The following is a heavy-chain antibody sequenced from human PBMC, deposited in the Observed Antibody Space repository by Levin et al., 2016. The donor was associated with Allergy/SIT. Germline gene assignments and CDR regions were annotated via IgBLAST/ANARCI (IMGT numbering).Heavy chain of an antibody. CDR1: GFTFDDYA. V-gene: IGHV3-9*01. J-gene: IGHJ2*01. Sequence: GGSLRLSCAASGFTFDDYAMHWVRQAPGKGLEWVSGISWNSGSIGYADSVKGRFTISRDNAKNSLYLQMNSLRAEDTALYYCAKDMRNWYFDLWGRGTLVTVS. CDR3: AKDMRNWYFDL. CDR2: ISWNSGSI.